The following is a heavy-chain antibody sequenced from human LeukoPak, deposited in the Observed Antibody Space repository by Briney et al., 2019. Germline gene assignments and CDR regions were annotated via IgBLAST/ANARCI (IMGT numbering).Heavy chain of an antibody. Sequence: SETLSLTCTVSDYSISSGYYWGWIRQPPGKGLEWIGNIYHSGSTYYNPSLRGRVAISVDTSENQFSLRLNSVTAADTAVYFCARDLLPRGPDVVDNAFDVWGHGTMVTVSS. CDR3: ARDLLPRGPDVVDNAFDV. J-gene: IGHJ3*01. CDR2: IYHSGST. CDR1: DYSISSGYY. V-gene: IGHV4-38-2*02. D-gene: IGHD3-10*01.